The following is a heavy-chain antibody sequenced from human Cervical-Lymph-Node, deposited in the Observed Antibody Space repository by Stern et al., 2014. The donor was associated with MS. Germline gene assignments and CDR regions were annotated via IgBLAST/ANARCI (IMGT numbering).Heavy chain of an antibody. V-gene: IGHV1-2*04. CDR1: GYTFTGYY. CDR3: ARAYDRSYYYGMDV. J-gene: IGHJ6*02. CDR2: INPNSGGT. D-gene: IGHD3-22*01. Sequence: QVQLVESGAEVKKPGASVKVSCKASGYTFTGYYMHWVRQAPGQGLEWMGWINPNSGGTNYAQKFQGWVTMTRDTSISTAYMELSRLRSDDTAVYYCARAYDRSYYYGMDVWGQGTTVTVSS.